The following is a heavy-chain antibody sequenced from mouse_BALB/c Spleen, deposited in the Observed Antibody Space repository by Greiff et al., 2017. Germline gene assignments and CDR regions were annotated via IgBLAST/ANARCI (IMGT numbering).Heavy chain of an antibody. CDR2: INPSTGYT. Sequence: VQLVESGAELAKPGASVKMSCKASGYTFTSYWMHWVKQRPGQGLEWIGYINPSTGYTEYNQKFKDKATLTADKSSSTAYMQLSSLTSEDSAVYYCARRANWEAWFAYWGQGTLVTVSA. V-gene: IGHV1-7*01. J-gene: IGHJ3*01. CDR1: GYTFTSYW. D-gene: IGHD4-1*01. CDR3: ARRANWEAWFAY.